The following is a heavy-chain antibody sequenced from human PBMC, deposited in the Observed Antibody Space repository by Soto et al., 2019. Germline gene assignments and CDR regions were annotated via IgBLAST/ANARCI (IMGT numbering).Heavy chain of an antibody. V-gene: IGHV3-30*18. CDR2: ISYDGSNK. CDR3: AKRSARYSSSWYYYYYGMDV. CDR1: GFTFSSYG. J-gene: IGHJ6*02. Sequence: GGSLRLSCAASGFTFSSYGMHWVRQAPGKGLEWVAVISYDGSNKYYADSVKGRFTISRDNSKNTLYLQMNSLRAEDTAVYYCAKRSARYSSSWYYYYYGMDVWGQGTTVTVSS. D-gene: IGHD6-13*01.